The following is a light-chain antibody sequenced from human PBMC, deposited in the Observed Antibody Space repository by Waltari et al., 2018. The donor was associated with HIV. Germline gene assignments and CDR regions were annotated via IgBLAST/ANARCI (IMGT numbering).Light chain of an antibody. CDR2: YDS. V-gene: IGLV3-21*04. Sequence: SYVLTQPPSVSVAPGKTARITCGGNNIGSKSVHWYQQKPGQAPVLVIYYDSDRPSGSPERFAGSNAGNTATLTVSRVEDGDEADDYCEVWDSSVVFGGGTKLTVL. J-gene: IGLJ2*01. CDR3: EVWDSSVV. CDR1: NIGSKS.